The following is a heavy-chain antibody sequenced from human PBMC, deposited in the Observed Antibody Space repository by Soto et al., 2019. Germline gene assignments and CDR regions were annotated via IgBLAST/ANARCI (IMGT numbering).Heavy chain of an antibody. J-gene: IGHJ6*02. Sequence: QVQLVQSGAEVKKPGASVKVSCKASGYSFTTYGIAWVRQAPGQGLEWMGWISTYNGDTDYAQNLQGRVIMTTDTSTTTAYMALRSLRSDDTAVDYCAREGSRPYYYYGMDVWGQGTTVSVSS. V-gene: IGHV1-18*01. CDR3: AREGSRPYYYYGMDV. CDR1: GYSFTTYG. CDR2: ISTYNGDT. D-gene: IGHD2-15*01.